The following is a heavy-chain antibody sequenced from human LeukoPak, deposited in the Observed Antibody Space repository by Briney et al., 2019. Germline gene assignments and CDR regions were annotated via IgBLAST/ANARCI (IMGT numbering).Heavy chain of an antibody. Sequence: PGGSLRLSCAASGFTFSSYSMNWVRQAPGKGLEWVSSISSSSSYIYYADPVKGRFTISRDNAKNSLYLQMNSLRAEDTAVYYCARAIFYSSSSGAFDIWGQGTMVTVSS. CDR3: ARAIFYSSSSGAFDI. CDR2: ISSSSSYI. CDR1: GFTFSSYS. J-gene: IGHJ3*02. V-gene: IGHV3-21*01. D-gene: IGHD6-6*01.